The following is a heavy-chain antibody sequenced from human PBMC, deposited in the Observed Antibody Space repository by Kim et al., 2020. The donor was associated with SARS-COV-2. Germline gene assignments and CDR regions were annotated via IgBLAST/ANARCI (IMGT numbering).Heavy chain of an antibody. Sequence: GGSLRLSCAASGFTFSNAWMSWVRQAPGKGLEWVGRIKSKTDGGTTDYAAPVKGIFTISRDDSKNTLYLQMNSLKTEDTAVYYCTTDGSGYDPPNYYYYGMDVWGQGTTVTVSS. V-gene: IGHV3-15*01. J-gene: IGHJ6*02. CDR1: GFTFSNAW. D-gene: IGHD5-12*01. CDR2: IKSKTDGGTT. CDR3: TTDGSGYDPPNYYYYGMDV.